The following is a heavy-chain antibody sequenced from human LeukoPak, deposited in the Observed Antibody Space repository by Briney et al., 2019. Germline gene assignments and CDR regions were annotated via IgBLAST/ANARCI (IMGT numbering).Heavy chain of an antibody. D-gene: IGHD1-26*01. J-gene: IGHJ5*02. Sequence: GGSLRLSCAASGFTFSDYYMSWVRQAPGKGLEWVSVLYASTRTYYAESVKGRFTISRDNSKNTVFLQMNSLRAEDTAMYYCARNPSTRAWYGWFDPWGQGTLVTVSS. V-gene: IGHV3-53*01. CDR3: ARNPSTRAWYGWFDP. CDR2: LYASTRT. CDR1: GFTFSDYY.